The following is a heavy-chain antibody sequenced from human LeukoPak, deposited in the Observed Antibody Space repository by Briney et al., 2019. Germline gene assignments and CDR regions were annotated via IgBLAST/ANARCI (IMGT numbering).Heavy chain of an antibody. J-gene: IGHJ5*02. CDR3: ARDQRRGFDP. CDR2: ITGSGRYI. Sequence: GGSLRLSCAASGFTFSSYTINWGRQAPGKGLEWVSSITGSGRYIHYADSVKGRFTISRDNAKNSVYLQMNSVRVEDTAIYYCARDQRRGFDPWGQGTLVTVSS. V-gene: IGHV3-21*01. CDR1: GFTFSSYT.